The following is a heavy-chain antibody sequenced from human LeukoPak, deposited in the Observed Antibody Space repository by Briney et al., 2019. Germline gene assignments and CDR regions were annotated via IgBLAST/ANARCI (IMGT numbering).Heavy chain of an antibody. V-gene: IGHV3-43D*03. CDR1: GFTFDDYA. CDR3: AKDTADMVVAATRYNWSDP. D-gene: IGHD2-15*01. J-gene: IGHJ5*02. Sequence: GGSLRLSCAATGFTFDDYAMHWVRQAPGKGLEWVSLISWDGGSTYYADSVRGRFTISRDNAKNSLYLQMNSLTVEDTAVYYCAKDTADMVVAATRYNWSDPWGQGTLVTVSS. CDR2: ISWDGGST.